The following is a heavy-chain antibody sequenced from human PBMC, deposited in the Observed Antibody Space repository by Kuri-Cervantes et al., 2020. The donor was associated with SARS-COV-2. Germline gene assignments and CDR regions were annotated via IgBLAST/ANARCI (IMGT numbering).Heavy chain of an antibody. J-gene: IGHJ6*02. CDR2: ISSSGSTI. Sequence: GESLKISCAASGFTFSDYYMSWIRQAPGKGLEWVSYISSSGSTISYADSVKGRFTISRDNAKNSLYLQMNSLRAEDTAVYYCARAPPPASPRGGMDVWGQGTTVTVSS. CDR3: ARAPPPASPRGGMDV. V-gene: IGHV3-11*01. CDR1: GFTFSDYY. D-gene: IGHD2-2*01.